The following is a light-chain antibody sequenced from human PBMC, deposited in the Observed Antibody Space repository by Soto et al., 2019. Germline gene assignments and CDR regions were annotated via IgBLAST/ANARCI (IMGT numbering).Light chain of an antibody. CDR2: GAS. J-gene: IGKJ4*01. CDR3: QQYDTSPPLT. Sequence: EIVLAQAPGTLSLFPGDRDPLSCRASQSVTSNYLAWYQQRPGQALRLLLYGASSRAIGIPDRFTGSGSGTDFTLTISRLEPEDFAVYFCQQYDTSPPLTFGAGTKVDIK. CDR1: QSVTSNY. V-gene: IGKV3-20*01.